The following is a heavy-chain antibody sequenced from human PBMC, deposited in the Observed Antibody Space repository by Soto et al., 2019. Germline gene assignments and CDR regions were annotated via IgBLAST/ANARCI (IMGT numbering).Heavy chain of an antibody. CDR2: IYYSGRT. V-gene: IGHV4-59*01. J-gene: IGHJ4*02. D-gene: IGHD4-17*01. CDR1: GGSISSYY. CDR3: AGVITVTDYYFDY. Sequence: QVQLQESGPGLVKPSETLSLTCTDSGGSISSYYWSWMRQPPGKGLEWVGNIYYSGRTNYNPYLNSRVAISVDTSKNQLSLKLSSVTAADTAVYYCAGVITVTDYYFDYWGQGTLVTVSS.